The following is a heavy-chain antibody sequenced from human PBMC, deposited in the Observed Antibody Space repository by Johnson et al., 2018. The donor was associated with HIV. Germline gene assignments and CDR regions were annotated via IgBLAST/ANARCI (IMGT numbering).Heavy chain of an antibody. J-gene: IGHJ3*02. CDR3: ARGYYYDSSGSDDAFDI. CDR2: ILYDGSNK. D-gene: IGHD3-22*01. V-gene: IGHV3-30-3*01. CDR1: GFTFSFYA. Sequence: QVQLVESGGGVVQPGGSLRLSCAASGFTFSFYAMHWVRQAPGKGLEWVALILYDGSNKYYADSAKGGFTISRDNSQYKLSLQKNSLRPDDTAVYYCARGYYYDSSGSDDAFDIWGQGTMVTVSS.